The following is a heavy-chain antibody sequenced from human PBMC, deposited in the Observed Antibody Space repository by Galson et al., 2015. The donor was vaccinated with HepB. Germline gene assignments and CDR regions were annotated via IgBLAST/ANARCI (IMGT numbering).Heavy chain of an antibody. Sequence: SVKVSCKASGYIFTSYGISWVRQAPGQGLEWMGWISAYNGNTKNAQKVQGRVTMTTDTSTSTAYMELRSLRSDDTAVYYCARSGGGCYSREVYYYYYMDVWGEGTTVTVSS. CDR1: GYIFTSYG. V-gene: IGHV1-18*01. CDR2: ISAYNGNT. D-gene: IGHD3-10*01. CDR3: ARSGGGCYSREVYYYYYMDV. J-gene: IGHJ6*03.